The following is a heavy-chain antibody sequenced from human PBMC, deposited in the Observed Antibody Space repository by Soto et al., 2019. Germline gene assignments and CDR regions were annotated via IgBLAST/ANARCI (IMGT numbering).Heavy chain of an antibody. V-gene: IGHV3-72*01. CDR2: TRNKANSYTT. Sequence: EVQLVESGGGLIQPGGSLRLSCAASGFTFSDHYMDWVRQAPGKGLEWVGRTRNKANSYTTEYAASVKGRFTISRDDSKNSLYLQMNSLKTEDTAVYYCARTEDYYGMDVWGQGTTVTVSS. CDR1: GFTFSDHY. J-gene: IGHJ6*02. CDR3: ARTEDYYGMDV.